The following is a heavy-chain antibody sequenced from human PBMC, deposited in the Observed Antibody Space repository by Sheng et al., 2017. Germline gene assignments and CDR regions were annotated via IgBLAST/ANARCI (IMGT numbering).Heavy chain of an antibody. Sequence: QVHLVESGGGVVHPGESLRLSCAASGFTFSNNAMHWVRQAPGKGLEWVAFIQNDGGSIYYADSVKGQFTIARDNSKNTLYLQMKSVRVEDTAVYFCVREYSRSARFDFWGQGTVVTVSS. CDR2: IQNDGGSI. CDR1: GFTFSNNA. J-gene: IGHJ4*02. D-gene: IGHD6-6*01. V-gene: IGHV3-30*02. CDR3: VREYSRSARFDF.